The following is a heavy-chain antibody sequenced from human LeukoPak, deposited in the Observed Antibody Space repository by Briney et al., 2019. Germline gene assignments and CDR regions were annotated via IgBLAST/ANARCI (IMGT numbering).Heavy chain of an antibody. Sequence: PSETLSLTCAVYGGSFSGYYWSWIRQPPGKGLEWIGEINHSGSTNYNPSLKSRVTISVDTSKNQFSLKLSSVTAADTAVYYCARSPRITIFGVVMGAFDIWGQGTMVTVSS. CDR3: ARSPRITIFGVVMGAFDI. D-gene: IGHD3-3*01. J-gene: IGHJ3*02. CDR1: GGSFSGYY. CDR2: INHSGST. V-gene: IGHV4-34*01.